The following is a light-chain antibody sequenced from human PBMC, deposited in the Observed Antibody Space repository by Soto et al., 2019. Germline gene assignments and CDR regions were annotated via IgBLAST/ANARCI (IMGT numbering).Light chain of an antibody. Sequence: QSVLTQPPSVSGAPGQRVTICCTGSRSNIGAGYHVHWYQQLPGTAPKLLIYGNSNRPSGVPDRFSGSKSGTSASLAITGLQAEDEADYYCQSYDSSLSGSVFGGGTKLTVL. V-gene: IGLV1-40*01. CDR3: QSYDSSLSGSV. J-gene: IGLJ3*02. CDR1: RSNIGAGYH. CDR2: GNS.